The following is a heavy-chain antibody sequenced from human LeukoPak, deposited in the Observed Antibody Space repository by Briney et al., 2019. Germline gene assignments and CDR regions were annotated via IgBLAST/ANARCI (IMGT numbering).Heavy chain of an antibody. J-gene: IGHJ3*01. D-gene: IGHD3-10*01. V-gene: IGHV3-21*01. Sequence: GGSLRLSCAASGFNVSSNYMTWVRQAPGKGLEWVSSIASNNDYRYSADSLRGRFTISRDNAKNSLYLQMNSLRPEDTAFYYCARKSSLVGVDAFDLWGQGTMVTVSS. CDR3: ARKSSLVGVDAFDL. CDR2: IASNNDYR. CDR1: GFNVSSNY.